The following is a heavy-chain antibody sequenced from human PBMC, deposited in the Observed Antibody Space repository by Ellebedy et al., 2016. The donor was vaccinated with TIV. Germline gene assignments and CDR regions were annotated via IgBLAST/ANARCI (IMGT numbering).Heavy chain of an antibody. CDR1: GFTFSSYW. J-gene: IGHJ6*02. Sequence: GGSLRLXXAASGFTFSSYWMSWVRQAPGKGLEWVANIKQDGSEKYYVDSVKGRFTISRDNAKNSLYLQMNSLRAEDTALYYCAKDLIGAYYYYYGMDVWGQGTTVTVSS. CDR3: AKDLIGAYYYYYGMDV. CDR2: IKQDGSEK. V-gene: IGHV3-7*03.